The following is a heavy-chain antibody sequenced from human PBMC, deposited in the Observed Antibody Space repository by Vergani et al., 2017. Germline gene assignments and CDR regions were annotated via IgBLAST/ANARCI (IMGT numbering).Heavy chain of an antibody. CDR3: AKDWGERWLQLSGDY. D-gene: IGHD5-24*01. V-gene: IGHV3-23*01. CDR1: GFTFSSYA. J-gene: IGHJ4*02. Sequence: EVQLLESGGGLVQPGGSLRLSCAASGFTFSSYAMSWVRQAPGKGLEWVSAISGSGGSTYYADSVKGRFTISRANSKNTLYLQMNSLRAEDTAVYYCAKDWGERWLQLSGDYWGQGTLVTVSS. CDR2: ISGSGGST.